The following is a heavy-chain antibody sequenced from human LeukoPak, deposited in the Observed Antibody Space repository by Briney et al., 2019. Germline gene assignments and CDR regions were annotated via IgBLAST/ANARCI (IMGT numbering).Heavy chain of an antibody. Sequence: EASVKVSCTASGYTFTIYGISWVRQAPGQGLEWMGWISAYNGNTNYAQKPQGRVTMTTDTSTSTAYMELRSLRSDDTAVYYCALCGNDEIDAFDIWGQGTMVTVSS. CDR1: GYTFTIYG. CDR2: ISAYNGNT. CDR3: ALCGNDEIDAFDI. V-gene: IGHV1-18*01. D-gene: IGHD1-1*01. J-gene: IGHJ3*02.